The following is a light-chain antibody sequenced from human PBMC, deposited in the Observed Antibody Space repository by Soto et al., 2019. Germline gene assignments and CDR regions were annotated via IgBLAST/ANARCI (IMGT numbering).Light chain of an antibody. CDR2: GAS. CDR1: QSVSNSY. CDR3: QQYGTSLYT. V-gene: IGKV3-20*01. Sequence: EIVLTQSPGTLSLSPGERATLPCRASQSVSNSYLAWYQQKPGQAHRLLMYGASNRATGIPDRFSGSGSGTDFTLTISRLEPEDFAVYYCQQYGTSLYTFGQGTKLEIK. J-gene: IGKJ2*01.